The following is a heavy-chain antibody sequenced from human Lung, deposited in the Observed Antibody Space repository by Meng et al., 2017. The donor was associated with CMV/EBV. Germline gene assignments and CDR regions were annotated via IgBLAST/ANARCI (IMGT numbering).Heavy chain of an antibody. D-gene: IGHD3-3*01. J-gene: IGHJ4*02. CDR2: IFSNDEK. V-gene: IGHV2-26*01. CDR1: GFSLSNARMG. CDR3: ARIGWYDFWSGYYSFVDY. Sequence: GPXLVXPTYTFTLTCTVSGFSLSNARMGVSWIRQPPGKALEWLAHIFSNDEKSYSTSLKSRLTISKDTSKSQVVLTMTNMDPVDTATYYCARIGWYDFWSGYYSFVDYWGQGTLVTVSS.